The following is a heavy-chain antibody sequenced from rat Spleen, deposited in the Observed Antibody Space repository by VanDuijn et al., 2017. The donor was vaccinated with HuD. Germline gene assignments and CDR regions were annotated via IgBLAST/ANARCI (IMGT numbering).Heavy chain of an antibody. J-gene: IGHJ4*01. D-gene: IGHD4-2*01. CDR3: TREDWVLDV. Sequence: EVQLVESGGGLVQPGRSLKLSCAASGFIFSDYYMAWVRQAPTKGLEWVATINYDGTSTFYRDSVKARFTISRDNAKSTLYLQMDSLRSEDTATYYCTREDWVLDVWGQGASVTVSS. CDR1: GFIFSDYY. CDR2: INYDGTST. V-gene: IGHV5-20*01.